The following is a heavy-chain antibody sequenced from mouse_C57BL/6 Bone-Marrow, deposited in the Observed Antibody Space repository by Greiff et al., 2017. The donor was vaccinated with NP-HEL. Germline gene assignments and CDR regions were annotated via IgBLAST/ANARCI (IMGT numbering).Heavy chain of an antibody. Sequence: LVESGAELARPGASVKLSCKASGYTFTSYGISWVKQRTGQGLEWIGEIYPRSGNTYYNEKFKGKATLTADKSSSTAYMELRSLTSEDSAVYFCARRYDGYYLFAYWGQGTLVTVSA. CDR1: GYTFTSYG. V-gene: IGHV1-81*01. J-gene: IGHJ3*01. D-gene: IGHD2-3*01. CDR2: IYPRSGNT. CDR3: ARRYDGYYLFAY.